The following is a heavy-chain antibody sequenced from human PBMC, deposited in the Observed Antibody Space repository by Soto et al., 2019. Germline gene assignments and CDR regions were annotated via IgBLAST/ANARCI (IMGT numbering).Heavy chain of an antibody. Sequence: SETLSLTCTVSGGSISSGGYYWSWIRQHPGKGLEWIGYIYYSGSTYYNPSLKSRVTISVDTSKNQFSLKLRSVTAADTAVYYCARDKITGLFDYWGQGTLVTVSS. V-gene: IGHV4-31*03. J-gene: IGHJ4*02. D-gene: IGHD2-8*02. CDR1: GGSISSGGYY. CDR3: ARDKITGLFDY. CDR2: IYYSGST.